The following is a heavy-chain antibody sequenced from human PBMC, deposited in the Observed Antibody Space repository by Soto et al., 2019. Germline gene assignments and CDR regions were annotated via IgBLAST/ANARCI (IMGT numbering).Heavy chain of an antibody. CDR2: ISYDGSNK. CDR1: GFTFSSYA. V-gene: IGHV3-30-3*01. CDR3: ARDAGYCTNGVCALDAFDI. Sequence: VQLVESGGGLVQPGGSLRLSCAASGFTFSSYAMHWVRQAPGKGLEWVAVISYDGSNKYYADSVKGRFTISRDNSKNTLYLQMNSLRAEDTAVYYCARDAGYCTNGVCALDAFDIWGQGTMVTVSS. J-gene: IGHJ3*02. D-gene: IGHD2-8*01.